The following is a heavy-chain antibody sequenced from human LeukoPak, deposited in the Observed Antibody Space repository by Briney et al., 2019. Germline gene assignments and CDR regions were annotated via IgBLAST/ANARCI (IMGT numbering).Heavy chain of an antibody. CDR2: ISSSSSTI. J-gene: IGHJ6*02. V-gene: IGHV3-48*02. CDR1: GFTFSSYS. D-gene: IGHD3-10*01. Sequence: GGSLRLSCAASGFTFSSYSMNWVRQAPGKGLEWVSHISSSSSTIYYADSVKGRFTISRDNAKNSLYLQMNSLRDEDTAVYYCARVTYRGVIIYYYYGMDVWGQGTTVTVSS. CDR3: ARVTYRGVIIYYYYGMDV.